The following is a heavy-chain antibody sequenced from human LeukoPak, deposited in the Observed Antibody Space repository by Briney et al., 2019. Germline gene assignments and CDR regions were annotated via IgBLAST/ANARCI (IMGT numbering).Heavy chain of an antibody. V-gene: IGHV1-2*06. J-gene: IGHJ4*02. CDR3: ARDGDFWSGYDY. CDR2: INPNSGGT. Sequence: ASVKVSCKASGYTFTVYYMHWVRQAPGQGLEWMGRINPNSGGTNYAQKFQGRVTMTRDTSISTAYMELSRLRSDDTAVYYCARDGDFWSGYDYWGQGTLVTVSS. CDR1: GYTFTVYY. D-gene: IGHD3-3*01.